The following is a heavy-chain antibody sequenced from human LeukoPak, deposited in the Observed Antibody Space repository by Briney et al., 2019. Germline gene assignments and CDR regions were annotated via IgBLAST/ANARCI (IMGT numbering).Heavy chain of an antibody. CDR3: ARDRRWLVPHDAFDI. CDR2: INPNSGGT. CDR1: GYTFTDYY. D-gene: IGHD6-19*01. Sequence: ASVKVSCKASGYTFTDYYLHWVRQAPGQGLEWMGWINPNSGGTNNAQKFQGRVTMTRDTSISTAYMELSRLRSDDTAVYYCARDRRWLVPHDAFDIWGQGTMVTVSS. V-gene: IGHV1-2*02. J-gene: IGHJ3*02.